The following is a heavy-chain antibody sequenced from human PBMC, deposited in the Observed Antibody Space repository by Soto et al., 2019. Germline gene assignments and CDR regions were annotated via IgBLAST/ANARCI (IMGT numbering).Heavy chain of an antibody. CDR3: ARGFHSSALFSRYTKFDN. Sequence: QLQLQESGPGLVRPSETLSLTCTVSGGSISDNTHYWGWIRQPPGKGLEWIGSLFYVGSTNYSPSFTSRSTISVDTSKNQFFLSLSSVTASDTALYYCARGFHSSALFSRYTKFDNWGQGTLVTVSS. CDR2: LFYVGST. D-gene: IGHD6-6*01. V-gene: IGHV4-39*01. CDR1: GGSISDNTHY. J-gene: IGHJ4*02.